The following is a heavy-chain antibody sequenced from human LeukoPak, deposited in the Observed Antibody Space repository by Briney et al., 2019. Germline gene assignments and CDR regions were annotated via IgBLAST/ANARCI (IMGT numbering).Heavy chain of an antibody. CDR3: AKSGPGSGTSGGDYFDY. CDR2: ISGSGSST. J-gene: IGHJ4*02. D-gene: IGHD3-10*01. CDR1: GFTFRSYA. Sequence: GGSLRLSCAASGFTFRSYAMSWVRQAPGKGLEWVSAISGSGSSTDYADSVKGRFTISRDNSKNTLYLQMNSLRAEDTAVYYCAKSGPGSGTSGGDYFDYWGQGTLVTVSS. V-gene: IGHV3-23*01.